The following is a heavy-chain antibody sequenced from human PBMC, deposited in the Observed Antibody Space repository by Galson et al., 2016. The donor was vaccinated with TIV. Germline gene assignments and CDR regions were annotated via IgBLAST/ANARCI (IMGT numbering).Heavy chain of an antibody. J-gene: IGHJ4*02. Sequence: SLRLSCAASGFKFDVSPMIWIRQAPGMGLEWVSAMSGTGFSTYYADSVKGRFTITRDLSNSTLFLQMDSLRTADTAIYYCAKIGGRTGLCFRYFDYWGQGTLVTVSS. CDR2: MSGTGFST. V-gene: IGHV3-23*01. D-gene: IGHD3-16*01. CDR3: AKIGGRTGLCFRYFDY. CDR1: GFKFDVSP.